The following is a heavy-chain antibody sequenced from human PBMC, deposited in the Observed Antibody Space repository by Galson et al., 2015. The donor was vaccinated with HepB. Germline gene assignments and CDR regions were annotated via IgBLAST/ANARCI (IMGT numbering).Heavy chain of an antibody. D-gene: IGHD3-9*01. CDR1: GFTFSSYA. V-gene: IGHV3-30-3*01. CDR3: ARGGAIRYFDWLSSYYYYYGMDV. J-gene: IGHJ6*02. CDR2: ISYDGSNK. Sequence: SLRLSCAASGFTFSSYAMHWVRQAPGKGLEWVAVISYDGSNKYYADSVKGRFTISRDNSKNTLYLQMNSLRAEDTAVYYCARGGAIRYFDWLSSYYYYYGMDVWGQGTTVTVSS.